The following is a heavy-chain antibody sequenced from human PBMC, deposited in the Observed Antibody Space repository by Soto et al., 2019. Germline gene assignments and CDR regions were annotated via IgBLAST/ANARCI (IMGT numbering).Heavy chain of an antibody. Sequence: QVQLQESGPGLVKPSEPLSLTCSVSGAAMTSYYWSWIRQPPGKGLECIGYIYGRGNTNYNPSLESRVTMSFDMSKNRFSRKLSSVTAADTAVYYCARVNVNSARYHFYYMDVWGKGTSVTVSS. V-gene: IGHV4-59*12. CDR3: ARVNVNSARYHFYYMDV. D-gene: IGHD1-1*01. J-gene: IGHJ6*03. CDR2: IYGRGNT. CDR1: GAAMTSYY.